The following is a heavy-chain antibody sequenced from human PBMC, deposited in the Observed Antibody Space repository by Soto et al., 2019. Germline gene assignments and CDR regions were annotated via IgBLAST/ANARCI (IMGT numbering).Heavy chain of an antibody. Sequence: PSETLSLTCTVSGGSISSYYWSWIRQPPGKGLEWIGYIYYSGSTNYNPSLQSRVTMSVDTSKNQFSLKLTSVTAADTAVYYCARYQQYYEHWGKGTLVTVPS. CDR3: ARYQQYYEH. J-gene: IGHJ1*01. CDR2: IYYSGST. CDR1: GGSISSYY. V-gene: IGHV4-59*08. D-gene: IGHD2-2*01.